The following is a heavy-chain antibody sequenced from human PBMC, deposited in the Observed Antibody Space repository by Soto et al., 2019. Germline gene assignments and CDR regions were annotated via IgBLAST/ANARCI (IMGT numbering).Heavy chain of an antibody. CDR2: ISAYNGNT. J-gene: IGHJ5*02. CDR1: GYTFTSYG. V-gene: IGHV1-18*01. Sequence: GASVKASCKASGYTFTSYGISWVRQAPGQELEWMGWISAYNGNTNYAQKLQGRVTMTTDTSTSTAYMELRSLRSDDTAVYYCARTTVRYCSGGSCPNWFDPWGQGTLVTVSS. D-gene: IGHD2-15*01. CDR3: ARTTVRYCSGGSCPNWFDP.